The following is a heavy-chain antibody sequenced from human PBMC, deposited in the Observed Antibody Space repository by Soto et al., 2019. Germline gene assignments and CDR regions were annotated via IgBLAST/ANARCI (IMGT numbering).Heavy chain of an antibody. Sequence: ASVKVSCKASGYTFTSYAMHWVRQAPGQRLEWMGWINAGNGNTKYSQKFQGRVTITRDTSASTAYMELSSLRSEDTAVYYCARTVYSIYCCYYGMDVWGQGTTVTVSS. CDR2: INAGNGNT. D-gene: IGHD2-21*01. V-gene: IGHV1-3*01. CDR3: ARTVYSIYCCYYGMDV. J-gene: IGHJ6*02. CDR1: GYTFTSYA.